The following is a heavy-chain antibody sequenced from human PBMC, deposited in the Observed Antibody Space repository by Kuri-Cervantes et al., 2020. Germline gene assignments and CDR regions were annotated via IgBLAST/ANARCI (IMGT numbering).Heavy chain of an antibody. CDR3: ARSSYYYDSSGYYYGDY. Sequence: GSLRLSCAVYGGSFSGYYWSWIRQPPGKGLEWIGEINHSGSTNYNPSLKSRVTISVDTSKNQFSLKLSSVTAADTAVYYCARSSYYYDSSGYYYGDYWGQGTLVTVSS. J-gene: IGHJ4*02. CDR2: INHSGST. V-gene: IGHV4-34*01. D-gene: IGHD3-22*01. CDR1: GGSFSGYY.